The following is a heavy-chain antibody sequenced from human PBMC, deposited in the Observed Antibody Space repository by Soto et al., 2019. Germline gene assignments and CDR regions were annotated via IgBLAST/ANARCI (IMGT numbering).Heavy chain of an antibody. CDR1: GFTFRSHD. CDR3: ARGGIRGVSWNWFDT. CDR2: IDSAGDA. D-gene: IGHD3-10*01. Sequence: GGSLRLSSAAYGFTFRSHDMHWVRHVTGKGLELVSGIDSAGDAKYPASVKGRFTISRENAKNSLHLQMNSLRAGDTAVYYCARGGIRGVSWNWFDTWGQGTLVTVS. J-gene: IGHJ5*02. V-gene: IGHV3-13*01.